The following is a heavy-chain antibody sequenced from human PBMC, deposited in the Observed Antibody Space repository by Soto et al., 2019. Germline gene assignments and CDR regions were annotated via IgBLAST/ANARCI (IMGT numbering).Heavy chain of an antibody. CDR2: IFYSGTT. V-gene: IGHV4-61*01. D-gene: IGHD2-2*01. Sequence: PSGTLSLACAGSGGSFSCGWYSWSWNRQPPGKGLEWIGHIFYSGTTNYNPSLKSRVTISVDTSKNQFSLKLSSVTAADTAVYYCLADVGYCSSTSCLDNWFDPWGQGTLVTVSS. CDR1: GGSFSCGWYS. CDR3: LADVGYCSSTSCLDNWFDP. J-gene: IGHJ5*02.